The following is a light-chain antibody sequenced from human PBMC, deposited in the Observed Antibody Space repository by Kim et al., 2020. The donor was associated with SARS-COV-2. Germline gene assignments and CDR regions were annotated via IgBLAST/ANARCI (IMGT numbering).Light chain of an antibody. CDR2: RDS. Sequence: SVGLGQTARITCGGNNIGSKNVHWYQQKPGQAPVLGIYRDSNRPSGIPERFSGSNSGNTATLTISRAQAGDEADYYCQVWDSSNVVFGGGTQLTVL. J-gene: IGLJ2*01. CDR1: NIGSKN. V-gene: IGLV3-9*01. CDR3: QVWDSSNVV.